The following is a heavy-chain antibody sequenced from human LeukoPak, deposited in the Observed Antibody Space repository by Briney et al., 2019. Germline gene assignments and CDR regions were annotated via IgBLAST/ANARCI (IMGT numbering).Heavy chain of an antibody. D-gene: IGHD5-24*01. CDR3: ARALDGYRYAFDF. Sequence: SETLSLTCTVSGDSISSYYWSWIRQPPRKGLEWIGYIYYSGSTNYNPSLKSRVTISVDTSKNQFSLKLSSVTAADTAVYYCARALDGYRYAFDFWGQGTIVTVSS. V-gene: IGHV4-59*01. CDR2: IYYSGST. CDR1: GDSISSYY. J-gene: IGHJ3*01.